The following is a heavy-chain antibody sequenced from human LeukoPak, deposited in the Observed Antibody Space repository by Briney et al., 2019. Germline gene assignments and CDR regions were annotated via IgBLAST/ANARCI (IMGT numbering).Heavy chain of an antibody. CDR1: GFTFSSYA. D-gene: IGHD2-15*01. J-gene: IGHJ4*02. V-gene: IGHV3-30-3*01. CDR3: AKANIVVVVAANFDF. Sequence: HAGRSLRLSCAASGFTFSSYAMHWVRQAPGKGLEWVAVISYDGSNKYYADSVKGRFTISRDNSKNTLYLQMNSLRAEDTAVYYCAKANIVVVVAANFDFWGQGTLVTVSS. CDR2: ISYDGSNK.